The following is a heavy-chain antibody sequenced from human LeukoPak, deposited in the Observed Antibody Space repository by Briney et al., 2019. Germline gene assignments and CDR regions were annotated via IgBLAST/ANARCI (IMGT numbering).Heavy chain of an antibody. D-gene: IGHD2-15*01. Sequence: ASVKVSCKASGYTFTGYYMHWVRQAPGQGLEWMGWINPNSGGTNYAQKFQGWVTMTRDTSISTAYMELSRLRSDDTAVYYCARTGRYCSGGSCYSGAGGAFDIWGQGTMVTVSS. CDR3: ARTGRYCSGGSCYSGAGGAFDI. V-gene: IGHV1-2*04. CDR2: INPNSGGT. CDR1: GYTFTGYY. J-gene: IGHJ3*02.